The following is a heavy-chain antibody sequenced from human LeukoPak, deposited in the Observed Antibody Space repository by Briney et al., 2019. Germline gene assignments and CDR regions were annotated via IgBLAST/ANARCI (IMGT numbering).Heavy chain of an antibody. CDR1: GFTFSSYC. J-gene: IGHJ3*02. CDR3: ARGVLYSTDAFDI. D-gene: IGHD4-11*01. CDR2: IKQGGSET. V-gene: IGHV3-7*01. Sequence: GGSLRLSCAVSGFTFSSYCMTWVRQAPGKGLEGVANIKQGGSETYYVDSVKGRFAISRVIAKSSLYLQMNSLRAEDTAVYYCARGVLYSTDAFDIWGQGTMVTVSS.